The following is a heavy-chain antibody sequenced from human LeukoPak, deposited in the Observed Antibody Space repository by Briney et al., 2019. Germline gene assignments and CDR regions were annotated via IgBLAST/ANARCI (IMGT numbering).Heavy chain of an antibody. V-gene: IGHV4-39*01. J-gene: IGHJ4*02. CDR2: IYYSGST. CDR3: ARTVGATRLVNH. Sequence: KPSETLSLTCTVSGGSISSSSYYWGWIRQPPGKGLEWIGSIYYSGSTYYNPSLKSRVTISVDTSKNQFSLKLSSVTAADTAVYYCARTVGATRLVNHWGQGTLVTVSS. D-gene: IGHD1-26*01. CDR1: GGSISSSSYY.